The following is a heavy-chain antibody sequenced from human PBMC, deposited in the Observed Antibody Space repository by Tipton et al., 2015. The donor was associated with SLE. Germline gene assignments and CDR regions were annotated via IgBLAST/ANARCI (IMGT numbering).Heavy chain of an antibody. CDR1: GGSISRNNW. CDR2: IYYSGNT. CDR3: ARPLYYYYYMDV. V-gene: IGHV4-4*02. J-gene: IGHJ6*03. Sequence: TLSLTCAVFGGSISRNNWWSWVRQPPGKGLEWIGYIYYSGNTKYNPSLKSRVTISVDTSKNQFSLKLRSVTAADTAVYYCARPLYYYYYMDVWGKGTTVTVSS.